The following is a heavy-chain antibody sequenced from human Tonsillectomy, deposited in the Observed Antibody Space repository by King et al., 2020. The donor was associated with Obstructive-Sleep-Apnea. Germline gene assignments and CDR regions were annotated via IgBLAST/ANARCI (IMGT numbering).Heavy chain of an antibody. J-gene: IGHJ6*02. CDR1: GGSISSRGYY. D-gene: IGHD2-2*01. CDR2: IYDSGNT. CDR3: ARGGRELPAANPLPYYYYGMDV. Sequence: VQLQESGPGLVKPSQTLSLTCTVSGGSISSRGYYWSWIRQHPGKGLEWIGYIYDSGNTYYNPSLNSRVTISVDTSKSQFYLKLSSVTAADTAVFYCARGGRELPAANPLPYYYYGMDVWGQGTTVTVSS. V-gene: IGHV4-31*03.